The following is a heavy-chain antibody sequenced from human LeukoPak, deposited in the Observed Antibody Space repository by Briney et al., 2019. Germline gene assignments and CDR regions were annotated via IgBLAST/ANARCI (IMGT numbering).Heavy chain of an antibody. J-gene: IGHJ4*02. CDR3: AKAPPYKKYFDY. V-gene: IGHV3-53*01. D-gene: IGHD1-1*01. CDR1: GFTVSSNY. CDR2: IYSGGST. Sequence: GGSLRLSYAASGFTVSSNYMSWVRQAPGKGLEWVSVIYSGGSTYYADSVKGRFTISRDNSKNTLYLQMNSLRAEDTAVYYCAKAPPYKKYFDYWGQGTLVTVSS.